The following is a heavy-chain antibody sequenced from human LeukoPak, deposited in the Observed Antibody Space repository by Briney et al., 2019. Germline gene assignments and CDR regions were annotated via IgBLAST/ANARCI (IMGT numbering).Heavy chain of an antibody. Sequence: GGSLRLSCAASGSTFSTYSMHWVRQAPGKGLEWVAVIWYDGSNKYYADSVKGRFTISRDNSKNTLYLQMNSLRAEDTAVYYCAKDGNNWNDPRGYWGQGTLVTVSS. CDR2: IWYDGSNK. D-gene: IGHD1-1*01. V-gene: IGHV3-33*06. J-gene: IGHJ4*02. CDR1: GSTFSTYS. CDR3: AKDGNNWNDPRGY.